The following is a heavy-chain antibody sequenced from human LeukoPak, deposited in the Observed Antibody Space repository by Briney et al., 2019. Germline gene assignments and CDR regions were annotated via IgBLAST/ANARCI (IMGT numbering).Heavy chain of an antibody. CDR3: ARDNLETRGHDAFDI. V-gene: IGHV3-53*01. CDR2: IYSGGST. CDR1: GFTVSSKY. J-gene: IGHJ3*02. Sequence: GGSLRLSCAASGFTVSSKYMSWVRQAPGKGLEWVSVIYSGGSTYYADSVKGRFTISRDNSKNTLYLQMNSLRAEDTAVYYCARDNLETRGHDAFDIWGQGTMVTVSS. D-gene: IGHD1-26*01.